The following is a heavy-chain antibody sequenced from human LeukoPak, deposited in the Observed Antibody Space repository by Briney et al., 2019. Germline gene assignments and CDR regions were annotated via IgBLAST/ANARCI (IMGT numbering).Heavy chain of an antibody. CDR3: ARKWGDNYMDV. Sequence: SETLSLTCTVSGGSISSSSYYWGWIRQPPGKGLEWIGSIYYSGSTYYNPSLKSRVTISVDTSKNQFSLKLSSVTAADTAVYYCARKWGDNYMDVWGKGTTVTISS. D-gene: IGHD1-26*01. V-gene: IGHV4-39*07. CDR1: GGSISSSSYY. J-gene: IGHJ6*03. CDR2: IYYSGST.